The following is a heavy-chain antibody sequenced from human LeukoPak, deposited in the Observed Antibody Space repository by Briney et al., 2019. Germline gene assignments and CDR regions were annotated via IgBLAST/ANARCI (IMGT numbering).Heavy chain of an antibody. J-gene: IGHJ4*02. CDR1: GGSISSYY. CDR2: IYYSGST. V-gene: IGHV4-59*01. D-gene: IGHD2/OR15-2a*01. Sequence: SETLSLTCTVSGGSISSYYWSWIRQPPGKGLEWIGYIYYSGSTNYNPSLKSRVTISVDTSKNQFSLKLSSVTAADTAVYYCARANRNLADHFDCWGQGTLVTVSS. CDR3: ARANRNLADHFDC.